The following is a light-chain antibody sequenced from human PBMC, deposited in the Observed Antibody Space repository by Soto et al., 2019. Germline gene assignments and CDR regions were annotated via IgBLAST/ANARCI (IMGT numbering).Light chain of an antibody. CDR2: AAS. CDR1: QGVSSS. V-gene: IGKV1D-13*01. CDR3: QPCENDPP. Sequence: AHPFTDSPRSWFASVVDVVTITCRASQGVSSSLAWYHQQPGKAPKLLIYAASSLQSGVPSRFSGSGSGTDFTLTISSLQPEDFATYYCQPCENDPPLGQGTRLEIK. J-gene: IGKJ5*01.